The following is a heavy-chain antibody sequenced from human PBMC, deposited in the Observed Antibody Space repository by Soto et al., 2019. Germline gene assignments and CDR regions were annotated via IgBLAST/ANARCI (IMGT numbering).Heavy chain of an antibody. V-gene: IGHV3-23*01. J-gene: IGHJ4*02. CDR3: AKGDCSGGRCYRGFDY. Sequence: GGSLRLSCAASGFTFSSYDMNWVRQAPGKGLEWVSGVSASGSITSYADSAKGRFTISRDNAKNTVFLQMTGLRAEDTAVYFCAKGDCSGGRCYRGFDYWGQGILVTVSS. D-gene: IGHD2-15*01. CDR1: GFTFSSYD. CDR2: VSASGSIT.